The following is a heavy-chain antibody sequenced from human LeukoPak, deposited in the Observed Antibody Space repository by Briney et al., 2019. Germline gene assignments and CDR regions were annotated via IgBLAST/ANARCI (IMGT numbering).Heavy chain of an antibody. CDR1: GGSISTYY. Sequence: PSETLSLTCTVSGGSISTYYWSWVRQPPGKGLEWIGYINYSGRTNANSSLKSRVAISVDTSKNQFSLRLSSVTAADTAVYYCARDLAHYSSSWYGWFDPWGQGTLVTVSS. CDR3: ARDLAHYSSSWYGWFDP. CDR2: INYSGRT. J-gene: IGHJ5*02. V-gene: IGHV4-59*01. D-gene: IGHD6-13*01.